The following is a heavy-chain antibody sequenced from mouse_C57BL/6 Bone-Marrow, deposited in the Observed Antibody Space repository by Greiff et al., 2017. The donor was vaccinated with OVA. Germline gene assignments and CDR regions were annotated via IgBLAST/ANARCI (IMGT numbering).Heavy chain of an antibody. V-gene: IGHV1-53*01. CDR3: ARWTTVVANYYAMDY. CDR2: IIPSNGGT. Sequence: QVQLQQPGTELVKPGASVKLSCKASGYTFTSYWMHWVKQRPGQGLEWIGNIIPSNGGTNYNEKFKSKATLTVDKSSSTAYMQLSSLTSEDSAVYYCARWTTVVANYYAMDYWGQGTSVTVSS. D-gene: IGHD1-1*01. CDR1: GYTFTSYW. J-gene: IGHJ4*01.